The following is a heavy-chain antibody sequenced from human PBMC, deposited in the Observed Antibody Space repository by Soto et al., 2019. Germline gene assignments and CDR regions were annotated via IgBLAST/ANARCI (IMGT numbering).Heavy chain of an antibody. V-gene: IGHV4-31*03. CDR3: ARVGGVVVPAAIPPNWFDP. J-gene: IGHJ5*02. D-gene: IGHD2-2*01. CDR2: IYYRGCT. CDR1: GGSISSGGYY. Sequence: QVQLQESGPGLVKPSQTLSLTCTVSGGSISSGGYYWSWIRQHPGKGLEWIGYIYYRGCTYYNPSLKRRVTISVDTSKNQFSLKLSSVTAADTAVYYCARVGGVVVPAAIPPNWFDPWGQGTLVTVSS.